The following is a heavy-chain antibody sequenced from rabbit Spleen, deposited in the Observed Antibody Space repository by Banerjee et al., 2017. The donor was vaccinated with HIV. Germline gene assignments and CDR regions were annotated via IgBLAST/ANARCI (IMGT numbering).Heavy chain of an antibody. CDR3: VREVAAKFSL. V-gene: IGHV1S7*01. CDR2: IDPVFGIT. CDR1: GFDFSSYG. J-gene: IGHJ4*01. D-gene: IGHD4-1*01. Sequence: SGFDFSSYGVTWVRQAPGKGLEWIGYIDPVFGITYYANWVNGRFTISSHNAQNTLFLQLNSLTAADTATYFCVREVAAKFSLWGPGTLVTVS.